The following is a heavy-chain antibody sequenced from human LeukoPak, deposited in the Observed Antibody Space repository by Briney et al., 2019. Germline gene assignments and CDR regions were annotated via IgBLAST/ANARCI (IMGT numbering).Heavy chain of an antibody. CDR2: ISSSSSYI. V-gene: IGHV3-21*01. J-gene: IGHJ3*02. CDR1: GFTFSSYS. Sequence: GGSLRLSCAASGFTFSSYSMNWVRQAPGKGLEWVSSISSSSSYIYYADSVKGRFTISRDNAKNSLYLQMNSLRAEDTAVYYCARGPTTGGAFDIWGQGTMVTVSS. CDR3: ARGPTTGGAFDI. D-gene: IGHD4-17*01.